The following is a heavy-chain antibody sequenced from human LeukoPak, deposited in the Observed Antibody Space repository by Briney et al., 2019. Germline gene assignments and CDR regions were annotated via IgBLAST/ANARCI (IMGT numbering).Heavy chain of an antibody. V-gene: IGHV1-2*02. CDR3: AREYSSSWYYFDY. Sequence: ASVKVSCKASGYTFTVYYIHWVRQAPGQGLEWMGWINPNSGDTNYAQRFQGRVTMTRDTSISTAYMELSTLKSDDTAVYYCAREYSSSWYYFDYWGQGTLVTVSS. D-gene: IGHD6-13*01. CDR2: INPNSGDT. J-gene: IGHJ4*02. CDR1: GYTFTVYY.